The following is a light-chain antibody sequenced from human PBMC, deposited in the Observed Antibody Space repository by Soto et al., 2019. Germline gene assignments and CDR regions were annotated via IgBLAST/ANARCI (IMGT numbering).Light chain of an antibody. CDR2: GAS. CDR3: QQYNSFPT. Sequence: EIMMTQSPVSLSVSPGERATLSCRASQSVNSNLAWYQQKPGQAPRLLIYGASTRATGIPASFIGNGSGTEFTLTASSLQPEDFATYYCQQYNSFPTFGQGIKVEIX. CDR1: QSVNSN. V-gene: IGKV3-15*01. J-gene: IGKJ1*01.